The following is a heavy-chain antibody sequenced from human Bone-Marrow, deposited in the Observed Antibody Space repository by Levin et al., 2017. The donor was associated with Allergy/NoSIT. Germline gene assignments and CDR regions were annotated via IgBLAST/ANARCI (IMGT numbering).Heavy chain of an antibody. CDR1: GFTFSSYA. Sequence: GGSLRLSCAASGFTFSSYAMHWVRQAPGKGLEWVAVISYDGSNKYYADSVKGRFTISRDNSKNTLYLQMNSLRAEDTAVYYCARGREYGGNSFPGGYYFDYWGQGTLVTVSS. CDR2: ISYDGSNK. J-gene: IGHJ4*02. CDR3: ARGREYGGNSFPGGYYFDY. D-gene: IGHD4-23*01. V-gene: IGHV3-30*04.